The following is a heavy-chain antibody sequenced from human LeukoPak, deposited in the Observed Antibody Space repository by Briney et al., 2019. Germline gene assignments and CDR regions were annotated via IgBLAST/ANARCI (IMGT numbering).Heavy chain of an antibody. V-gene: IGHV3-11*04. CDR1: GFTFSDYY. CDR3: ARDVKGGAAGYYYMDV. D-gene: IGHD3-16*01. Sequence: GGSLRLSCAASGFTFSDYYMSWIRQAPGKGLEWVSYISSSGSTIYYADSVKGRFTFSRDNAKNSLYLQMNSLRAEDTAVYYCARDVKGGAAGYYYMDVWGKGTTVTVSS. J-gene: IGHJ6*03. CDR2: ISSSGSTI.